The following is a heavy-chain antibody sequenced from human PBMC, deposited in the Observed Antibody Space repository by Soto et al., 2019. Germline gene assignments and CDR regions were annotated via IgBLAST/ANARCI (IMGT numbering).Heavy chain of an antibody. D-gene: IGHD4-17*01. V-gene: IGHV1-18*01. Sequence: ASVKVSCKASGYTFTSYGISWVRQAPGQGLEWMGWISAYNGNTNYAQKLQGRVTMTTDTSTSTAYMELRSLRSDDTAVYYCSRDQGDYGDYEYYFDYWGQGTLFTVSS. J-gene: IGHJ4*02. CDR2: ISAYNGNT. CDR1: GYTFTSYG. CDR3: SRDQGDYGDYEYYFDY.